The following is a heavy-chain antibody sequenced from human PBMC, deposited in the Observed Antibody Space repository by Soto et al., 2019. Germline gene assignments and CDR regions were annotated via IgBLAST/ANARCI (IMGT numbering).Heavy chain of an antibody. V-gene: IGHV4-59*01. CDR2: IYYSGST. Sequence: PSETLSLTCTVSGGSISSYYWSWIRQPPGKGLGWIGYIYYSGSTNYNPSLKSRVTISVDTSKNQFSLKLSSVTAAVTAVYYCARVFRNWFDPWGQVTLVTVSS. CDR1: GGSISSYY. J-gene: IGHJ5*02. CDR3: ARVFRNWFDP.